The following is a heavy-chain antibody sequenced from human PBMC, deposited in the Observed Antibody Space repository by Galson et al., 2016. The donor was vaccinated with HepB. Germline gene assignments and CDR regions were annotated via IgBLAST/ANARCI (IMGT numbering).Heavy chain of an antibody. D-gene: IGHD6-13*01. CDR1: GFTFSSYA. CDR3: AKASSPGYYYGMDV. J-gene: IGHJ6*02. V-gene: IGHV3-23*01. CDR2: ISGSGGST. Sequence: SLRLSCAASGFTFSSYAMSWVRQAPGKGLEWVSAISGSGGSTYCADSVKGRFTISRDNSKNTLYLQMNSLRAEDTAVYYCAKASSPGYYYGMDVWGQGTTVTVPS.